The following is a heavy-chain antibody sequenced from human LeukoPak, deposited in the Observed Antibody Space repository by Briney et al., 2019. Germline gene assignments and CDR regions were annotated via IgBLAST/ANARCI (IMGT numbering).Heavy chain of an antibody. CDR1: GFTFTNYA. Sequence: PGGSLRLSCAASGFTFTNYAMNWVRQAPGKGLEWVATVSYDGTDTSYADSVKGRFAIFRDNSKNTLYLQMNSLRTEDTAVYYCAKDFPYCSSTSCYLDYWGQGTLVTVSS. CDR2: VSYDGTDT. CDR3: AKDFPYCSSTSCYLDY. D-gene: IGHD2-2*01. J-gene: IGHJ4*02. V-gene: IGHV3-30*09.